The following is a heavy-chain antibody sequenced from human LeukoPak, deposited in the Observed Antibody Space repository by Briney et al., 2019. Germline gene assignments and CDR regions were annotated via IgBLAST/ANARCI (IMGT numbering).Heavy chain of an antibody. J-gene: IGHJ6*03. CDR3: ARDGSNWGSAYYYMDV. Sequence: SETLSLTCTVSGGSISTYYWSWIRQPPGKGLEWIGYIYNSGSTDYNPSLKSRVTISVDTSKDQFSLKLSSLTAADTAVYYCARDGSNWGSAYYYMDVWGKGTTVTVSS. D-gene: IGHD7-27*01. CDR1: GGSISTYY. CDR2: IYNSGST. V-gene: IGHV4-59*12.